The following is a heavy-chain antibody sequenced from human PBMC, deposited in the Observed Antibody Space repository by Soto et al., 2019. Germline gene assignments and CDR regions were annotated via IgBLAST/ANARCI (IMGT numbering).Heavy chain of an antibody. Sequence: EVQLVESGGGLLQPGGSLRLSCAASGFTFSNHWMFWVRQVPGKGLVWVSLINGDGSPTSYTDSVKGRFTVSRDNAKNTLYLQMNSLRAEDTAVYYCARGGVVGGMDVWGQGTTVTVSS. CDR3: ARGGVVGGMDV. V-gene: IGHV3-74*01. D-gene: IGHD1-26*01. CDR2: INGDGSPT. CDR1: GFTFSNHW. J-gene: IGHJ6*02.